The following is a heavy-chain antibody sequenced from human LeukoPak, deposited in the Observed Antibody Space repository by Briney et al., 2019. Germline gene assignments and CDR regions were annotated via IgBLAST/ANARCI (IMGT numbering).Heavy chain of an antibody. D-gene: IGHD5-18*01. V-gene: IGHV5-51*01. CDR1: GYSFTSYW. CDR3: ARQRGGYSYGYPYYYGMDV. CDR2: IYPGDSDT. Sequence: GESLKISCKGSGYSFTSYWIGWVRQMPGKGLEWMGIIYPGDSDTRYSPSFQGQVTISADKSISTAYLQWSSLKASDTAMYYCARQRGGYSYGYPYYYGMDVWGQGTTVTVSS. J-gene: IGHJ6*02.